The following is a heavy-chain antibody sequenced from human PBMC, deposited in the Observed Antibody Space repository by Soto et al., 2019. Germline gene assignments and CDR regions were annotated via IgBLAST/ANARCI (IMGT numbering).Heavy chain of an antibody. Sequence: EVQLVESGVGLVQPGGSLRLSCAASGFTFSSYWMHWFRQAPGKGLVWVSRINSYGSSTSYADSVKGRFTISRDNAKNTLYLQMNSLRAEDTAVYYCARESYGLYGDYWGQGTLVTVSS. CDR1: GFTFSSYW. CDR3: ARESYGLYGDY. V-gene: IGHV3-74*01. J-gene: IGHJ4*02. D-gene: IGHD5-18*01. CDR2: INSYGSST.